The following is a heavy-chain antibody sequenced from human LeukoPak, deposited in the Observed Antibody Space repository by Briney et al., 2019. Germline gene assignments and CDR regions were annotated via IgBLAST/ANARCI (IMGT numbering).Heavy chain of an antibody. V-gene: IGHV3-23*01. D-gene: IGHD3-3*01. J-gene: IGHJ4*02. Sequence: PGGSLRLSCAASGFTFSSYAMSWVRQAPGKGLEWVSAISGSGGSTYYADSVKGRFTISRGNSKNTLYLQMNSLRAEDTAVYYCAKPPTLLRFLEWSPFDYWGQGTLVTVSS. CDR3: AKPPTLLRFLEWSPFDY. CDR1: GFTFSSYA. CDR2: ISGSGGST.